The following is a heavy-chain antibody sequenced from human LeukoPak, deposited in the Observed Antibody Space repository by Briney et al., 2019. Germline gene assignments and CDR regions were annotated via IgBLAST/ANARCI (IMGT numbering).Heavy chain of an antibody. D-gene: IGHD6-19*01. CDR2: INHSGST. V-gene: IGHV4-34*01. Sequence: SETLSLTCAVYGGSFSGYYWSRIRQPPGKGLEWIGEINHSGSTNYNPSLKSRVTISVDTSKNQFSLKLSSVTAADTAVYYCARGGGAWYSSGWYLDYWGQGTLVTVSS. CDR1: GGSFSGYY. J-gene: IGHJ4*02. CDR3: ARGGGAWYSSGWYLDY.